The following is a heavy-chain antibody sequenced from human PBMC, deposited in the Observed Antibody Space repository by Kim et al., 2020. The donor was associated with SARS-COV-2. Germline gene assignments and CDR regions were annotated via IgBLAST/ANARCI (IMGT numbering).Heavy chain of an antibody. Sequence: GGSLRLSCAASGFTFSSYGMHWVRQAPGKGLEWVAVIWYDGSNKYYADSVKGRFTISRDNSNNTLYLQMNSLRAEDTAVYYCAKQPYSSGWYYYYYYGMDVWGQGTTVTVSS. V-gene: IGHV3-33*06. D-gene: IGHD6-19*01. J-gene: IGHJ6*02. CDR2: IWYDGSNK. CDR1: GFTFSSYG. CDR3: AKQPYSSGWYYYYYYGMDV.